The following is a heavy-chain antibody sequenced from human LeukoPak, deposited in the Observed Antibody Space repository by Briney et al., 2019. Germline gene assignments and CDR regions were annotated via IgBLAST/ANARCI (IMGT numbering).Heavy chain of an antibody. J-gene: IGHJ4*02. V-gene: IGHV5-10-1*01. CDR3: ARRINYFGSGSRGYYLDY. CDR1: GYSFTSYW. Sequence: GEPLKISCKGSGYSFTSYWISWVRQMPGQGLDWLGRIDPSDSYTNYSPSFEGHVTISADKSINTASLQWSSLKASDTAMYYCARRINYFGSGSRGYYLDYWGQGTLVTVSS. CDR2: IDPSDSYT. D-gene: IGHD3-10*01.